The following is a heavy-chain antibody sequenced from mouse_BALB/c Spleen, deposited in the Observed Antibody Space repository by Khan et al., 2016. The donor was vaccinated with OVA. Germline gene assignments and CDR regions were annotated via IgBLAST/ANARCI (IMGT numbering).Heavy chain of an antibody. D-gene: IGHD3-2*01. V-gene: IGHV1-76*01. Sequence: QVQLKQSGAELVRPGASVKLSCKTSGYIFTSYWIHWVKQRSGQGLEWIARIYPGTGSTYYNDKFKGKDTLTTEQSSRPAYLKHSSLKSEGSAVVFCARDDSSGYNYAMDYWGQGTSVTVSS. CDR2: IYPGTGST. J-gene: IGHJ4*01. CDR3: ARDDSSGYNYAMDY. CDR1: GYIFTSYW.